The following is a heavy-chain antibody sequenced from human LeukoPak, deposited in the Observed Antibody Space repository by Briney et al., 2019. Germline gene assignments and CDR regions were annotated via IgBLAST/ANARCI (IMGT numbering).Heavy chain of an antibody. V-gene: IGHV3-33*01. CDR2: IWYDGNNK. CDR1: GITFSSYG. J-gene: IGHJ2*01. D-gene: IGHD1-14*01. Sequence: GGSLRLSCAASGITFSSYGMHWVRQAPGKGLEWVAVIWYDGNNKYYADSVKGRFTISRDNSKNTLYLQMNSLRAEDTAVYYCARFPGDRYFDLWGRGTLVTVSS. CDR3: ARFPGDRYFDL.